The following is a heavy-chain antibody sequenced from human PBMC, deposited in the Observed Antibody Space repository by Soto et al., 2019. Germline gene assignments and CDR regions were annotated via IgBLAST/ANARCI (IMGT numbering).Heavy chain of an antibody. Sequence: SETLSLTCTVSGGSLSSGGYYWSWIRQHPGKGLEWIGYIYYSGNTYYNPSLKSRVTISVDTSKKQFSLKLSSVTAADTAVYYCARGAEYYYDSSGYYYFDYWGQGTLVTVSS. CDR3: ARGAEYYYDSSGYYYFDY. CDR2: IYYSGNT. D-gene: IGHD3-22*01. J-gene: IGHJ4*02. CDR1: GGSLSSGGYY. V-gene: IGHV4-31*03.